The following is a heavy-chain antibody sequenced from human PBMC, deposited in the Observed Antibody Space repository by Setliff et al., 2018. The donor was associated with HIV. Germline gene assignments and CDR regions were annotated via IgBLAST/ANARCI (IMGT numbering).Heavy chain of an antibody. D-gene: IGHD3-3*01. CDR2: IYTSGST. CDR3: ATWRVYYYYMDV. Sequence: SETLSLTCTVSGGSISSGSYYWSWIRQPAGKGLEWIGHIYTSGSTNYNPSLKSRVTISVDTSKNQFSLKLSSVTAADTAVYYCATWRVYYYYMDVCGKGTTVTVSS. CDR1: GGSISSGSYY. V-gene: IGHV4-61*09. J-gene: IGHJ6*03.